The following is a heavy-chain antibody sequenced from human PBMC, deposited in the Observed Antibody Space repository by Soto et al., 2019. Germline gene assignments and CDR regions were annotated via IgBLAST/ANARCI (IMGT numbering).Heavy chain of an antibody. CDR2: INPSGGST. J-gene: IGHJ5*02. CDR3: ARSGSSGPPFDP. CDR1: GYTFTSYY. Sequence: VASVKVSCKASGYTFTSYYMHWVRQAPGQGLEWMGIINPSGGSTSYAQKFQGRVTMTRDTSTGTVYMELSSLRSEDTAVYYCARSGSSGPPFDPWGQGTLVTVSS. V-gene: IGHV1-46*01. D-gene: IGHD3-22*01.